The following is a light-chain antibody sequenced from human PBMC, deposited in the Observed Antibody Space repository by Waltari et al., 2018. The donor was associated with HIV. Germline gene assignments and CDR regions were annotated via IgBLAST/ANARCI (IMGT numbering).Light chain of an antibody. CDR2: EVS. CDR1: SSDVGGYNY. CDR3: TSYTSSSTYV. V-gene: IGLV2-14*01. J-gene: IGLJ1*01. Sequence: QSALTQPASVSGSPGQSITIPCTGTSSDVGGYNYVSWYQQHPGKAPKLMIYEVSNRPSGVSNRFSGSKSGNTASLTLSGLQAEDEADYYCTSYTSSSTYVFGTGTKVTVL.